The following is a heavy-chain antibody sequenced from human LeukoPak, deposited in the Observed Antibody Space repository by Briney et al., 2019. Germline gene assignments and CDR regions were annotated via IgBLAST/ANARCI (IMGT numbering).Heavy chain of an antibody. J-gene: IGHJ3*02. V-gene: IGHV1-69*13. CDR2: IMPIFGTA. CDR3: ARDPLDRVYSGYDFGAFDI. Sequence: ASLKVSCKASRGTFSSYAISWVRHAPGQGLEWMGGIMPIFGTANCAQKIEGRVTITADESTSTAYMELSSLRSEDTAVYYCARDPLDRVYSGYDFGAFDIWGQGTMVTVSS. D-gene: IGHD5-12*01. CDR1: RGTFSSYA.